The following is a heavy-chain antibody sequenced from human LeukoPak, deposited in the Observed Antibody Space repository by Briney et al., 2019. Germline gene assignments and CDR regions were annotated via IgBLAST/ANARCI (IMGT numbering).Heavy chain of an antibody. CDR2: ISRSSSTI. Sequence: GGSLRLSCAASGFTFSSYSMNWVRQAPGKGLEWVSYISRSSSTIYYADSVKGRFTISRDNAKNSLYLQMNSLRAEDTAVYYCARDHYDSSGYYSPYYYYGMDVWGQGTTVTVSS. V-gene: IGHV3-48*04. CDR3: ARDHYDSSGYYSPYYYYGMDV. CDR1: GFTFSSYS. D-gene: IGHD3-22*01. J-gene: IGHJ6*02.